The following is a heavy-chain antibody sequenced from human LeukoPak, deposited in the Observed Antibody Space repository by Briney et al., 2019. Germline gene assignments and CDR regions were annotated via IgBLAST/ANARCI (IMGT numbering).Heavy chain of an antibody. CDR1: GYTFTSYG. Sequence: ASVKVSCKASGYTFTSYGISWVRQAPGQGLEWMGWISAYNGNTNYAQKLQGRVTMTTDTSTSTAYMELRSLRSDDTAVYYCARDLTTAYYYYMDVWGKGTTVTASS. CDR3: ARDLTTAYYYYMDV. D-gene: IGHD4/OR15-4a*01. J-gene: IGHJ6*03. V-gene: IGHV1-18*01. CDR2: ISAYNGNT.